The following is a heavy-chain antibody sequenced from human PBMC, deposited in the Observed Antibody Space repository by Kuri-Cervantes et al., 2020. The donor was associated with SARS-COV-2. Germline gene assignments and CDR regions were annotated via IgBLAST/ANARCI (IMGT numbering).Heavy chain of an antibody. Sequence: GESLKISCAASGFTFSSYGMHWVRQAPGKGLEWVAVISYDGSNKYYADSVKGRFTISRDNSKNTLYLQMNSLRAEDTAVYYCAKDRGDIVVVPAALGQYWGQGTLVTVSS. D-gene: IGHD2-2*01. CDR2: ISYDGSNK. V-gene: IGHV3-30*18. CDR3: AKDRGDIVVVPAALGQY. CDR1: GFTFSSYG. J-gene: IGHJ4*02.